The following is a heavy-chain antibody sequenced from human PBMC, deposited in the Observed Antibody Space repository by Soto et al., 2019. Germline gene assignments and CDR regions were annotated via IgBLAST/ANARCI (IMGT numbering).Heavy chain of an antibody. V-gene: IGHV4-4*02. Sequence: SETLSLTCAVSGGSISSSNWWSWVRQPPGKGLEWIGEIYHSGSTNYNPSLKSRVTISVDKSKNQFSLKLSSVTAADTAVYYCARGHSIPIQAAAGTGGGWFDPWGQGTLVTVSS. CDR3: ARGHSIPIQAAAGTGGGWFDP. J-gene: IGHJ5*02. D-gene: IGHD6-13*01. CDR1: GGSISSSNW. CDR2: IYHSGST.